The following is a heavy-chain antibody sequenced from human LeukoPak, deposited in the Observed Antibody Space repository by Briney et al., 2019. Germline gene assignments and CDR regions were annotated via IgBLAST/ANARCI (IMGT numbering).Heavy chain of an antibody. J-gene: IGHJ4*02. CDR1: GFTFDDYA. CDR3: AKDQDYYDSSGSMDY. D-gene: IGHD3-22*01. V-gene: IGHV3-9*01. CDR2: ISWNSGSI. Sequence: GRSLRLSCAASGFTFDDYAMHWVRQAPGKGLEWVSGISWNSGSIGYADSVKGRFTISRDNAKNSLYQQMNSLRAEDTALYYCAKDQDYYDSSGSMDYWGQGTLVTVSS.